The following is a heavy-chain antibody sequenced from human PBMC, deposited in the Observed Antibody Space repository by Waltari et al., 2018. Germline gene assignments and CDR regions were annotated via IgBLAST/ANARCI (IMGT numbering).Heavy chain of an antibody. CDR1: GGSISSGGYS. CDR2: IYQRGST. CDR3: ARSQEIVVVPAAPLGAFDI. D-gene: IGHD2-2*01. Sequence: QLQLQESGSGLVKPSQTLSLTCAVSGGSISSGGYSWSWIRQPPGKGLGWIGYIYQRGSTYYNPSLKSRVTIAVDRSKNQFSLKLSSVTAADTAVYYCARSQEIVVVPAAPLGAFDIWGQGTMVTVSS. J-gene: IGHJ3*02. V-gene: IGHV4-30-2*01.